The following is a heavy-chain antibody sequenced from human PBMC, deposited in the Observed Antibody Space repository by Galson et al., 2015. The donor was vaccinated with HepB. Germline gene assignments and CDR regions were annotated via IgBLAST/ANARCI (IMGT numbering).Heavy chain of an antibody. CDR1: GYRFTSYW. CDR3: ATPGGGNTNGLDFQH. Sequence: QSGAEVKKAGESLKISCKGSGYRFTSYWIGWVRQMPGKGLELMGIIYPGDSDTRYSPSFQGQVTISADKSISTAYLQWSSLKASDTAMYYCATPGGGNTNGLDFQHWGQGTLVTVSS. CDR2: IYPGDSDT. D-gene: IGHD1-26*01. J-gene: IGHJ1*01. V-gene: IGHV5-51*01.